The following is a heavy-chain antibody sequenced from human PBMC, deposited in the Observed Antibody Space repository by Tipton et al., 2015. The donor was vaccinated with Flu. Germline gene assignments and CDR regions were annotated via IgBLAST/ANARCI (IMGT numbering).Heavy chain of an antibody. J-gene: IGHJ4*02. D-gene: IGHD3-22*01. V-gene: IGHV4-61*02. CDR3: ARAGWLLPFDY. CDR2: IYTSGST. CDR1: GGSISSGGYY. Sequence: LRLSCTVSGGSISSGGYYWSWIRQPAGKGLEWIGRIYTSGSTNYNPSLKSRVTISVDTSKNQFSLKLSSVTAADTAVHYCARAGWLLPFDYWGQGTLVTVSS.